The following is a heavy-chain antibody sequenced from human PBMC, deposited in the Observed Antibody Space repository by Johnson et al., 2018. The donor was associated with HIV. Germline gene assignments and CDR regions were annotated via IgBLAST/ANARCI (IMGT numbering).Heavy chain of an antibody. Sequence: MQLVESGGGLVKPGGSLRLSCAASGFTFSSYAMHWVRQAPGTGLEWVALVSYDGRNQYHADSVKGRFTISRDNSKNTVSLQMNSLRAGDTAVYYCARAGRWSGDTFDIWGQGTMVTVSS. V-gene: IGHV3-30-3*01. J-gene: IGHJ3*02. CDR1: GFTFSSYA. CDR2: VSYDGRNQ. D-gene: IGHD3-10*01. CDR3: ARAGRWSGDTFDI.